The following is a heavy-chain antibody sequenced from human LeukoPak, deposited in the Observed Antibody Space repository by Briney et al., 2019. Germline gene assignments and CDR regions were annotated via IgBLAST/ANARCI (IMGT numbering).Heavy chain of an antibody. J-gene: IGHJ3*02. V-gene: IGHV4-59*01. D-gene: IGHD1-1*01. Sequence: SDTLSLTCTVSGASITNSYWNWIRQSPGKGLEWIGYINYSGSTNYNPSLKSRVTISVDTSKNQFSLKLSSVTAADTAVYFCARDPLSTNDFDIWGQGTMVTVSS. CDR3: ARDPLSTNDFDI. CDR2: INYSGST. CDR1: GASITNSY.